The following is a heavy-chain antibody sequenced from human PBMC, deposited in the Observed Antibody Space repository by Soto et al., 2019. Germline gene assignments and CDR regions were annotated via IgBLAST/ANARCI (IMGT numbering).Heavy chain of an antibody. D-gene: IGHD3-16*01. CDR2: ISGSGGST. Sequence: GGSRRRSWEASEFTFRSYAMHWVRQAPGRGLEWVSAISGSGGSTYYADSVKGRFTISSDNSKNTLYLQMNSLRAEDTAVYYCAKVAGELLIQRFDYWGEGPLVTVSS. CDR1: EFTFRSYA. CDR3: AKVAGELLIQRFDY. J-gene: IGHJ4*02. V-gene: IGHV3-23*01.